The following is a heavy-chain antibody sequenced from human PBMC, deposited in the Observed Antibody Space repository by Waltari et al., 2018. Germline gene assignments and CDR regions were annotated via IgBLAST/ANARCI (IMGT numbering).Heavy chain of an antibody. CDR2: INHIGST. J-gene: IGHJ4*02. CDR1: GGSFSGYY. Sequence: QVQLQQWGAGLLKPSETLSLTCAVYGGSFSGYYWSWIRQPPGKGREWIGEINHIGSTNYNPSLKSRVTISVDTSKNQFSLKLSSVTAADTAVYYCARGGRITIFGVVITRYYFDYWGQGTLVTVSS. CDR3: ARGGRITIFGVVITRYYFDY. D-gene: IGHD3-3*01. V-gene: IGHV4-34*01.